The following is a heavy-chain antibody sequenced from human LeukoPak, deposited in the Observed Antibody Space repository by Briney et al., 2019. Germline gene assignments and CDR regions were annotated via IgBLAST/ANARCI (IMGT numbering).Heavy chain of an antibody. Sequence: GGSLRLSCAASGFTFSSYAMHWVRQAPGKGLEWVAVISYDGSNKNYADSVKGRFTISRAKSKNTLYLQMNSLRAEDTAVYYCARALIGYYFDYWGQGTLVTVSS. CDR3: ARALIGYYFDY. V-gene: IGHV3-30*04. CDR1: GFTFSSYA. J-gene: IGHJ4*02. CDR2: ISYDGSNK. D-gene: IGHD2-8*01.